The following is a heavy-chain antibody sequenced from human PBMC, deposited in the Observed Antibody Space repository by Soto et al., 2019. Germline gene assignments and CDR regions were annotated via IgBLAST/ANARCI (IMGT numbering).Heavy chain of an antibody. CDR2: INHSGST. D-gene: IGHD1-1*01. CDR1: GGSFSGYY. J-gene: IGHJ4*02. Sequence: QVQLQQWGAGLLKPSETLSLTCAVYGGSFSGYYWSWIRQPPGKGLEWIGEINHSGSTNYNPSLKSRVTISVDTSKNQFSLKLSSVTAADTAVYYCAGPGTTGTNAPFDYWGQGTLVTVSS. CDR3: AGPGTTGTNAPFDY. V-gene: IGHV4-34*01.